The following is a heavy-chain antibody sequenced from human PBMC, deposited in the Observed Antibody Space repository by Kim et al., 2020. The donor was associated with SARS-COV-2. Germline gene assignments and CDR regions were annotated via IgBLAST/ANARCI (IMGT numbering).Heavy chain of an antibody. D-gene: IGHD5-18*01. CDR3: ARRGYSYGTDPRGFDY. V-gene: IGHV1-69*04. CDR2: IIPIFGIA. Sequence: SVKVSCKASGGTFSSYAISWVRQAPGQGLEWMGRIIPIFGIANYAQKFQGRVTITADKSTSTAYMELSSLRSEDTAVYYCARRGYSYGTDPRGFDYWGQGTLVTVSS. CDR1: GGTFSSYA. J-gene: IGHJ4*02.